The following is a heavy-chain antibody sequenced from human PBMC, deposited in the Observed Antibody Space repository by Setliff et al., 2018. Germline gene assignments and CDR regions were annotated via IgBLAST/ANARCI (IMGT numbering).Heavy chain of an antibody. CDR1: GFMFDDYA. J-gene: IGHJ4*02. CDR2: INWSGRSL. V-gene: IGHV3-20*04. CDR3: SKGTEAVAGTELDY. Sequence: PGGSLRLSCAASGFMFDDYAMAWVRQVPGKGLEWVSGINWSGRSLGYEDSVKGRFTISRDNPKSSLYLQMDSLKFEDTAFYYCSKGTEAVAGTELDYWGQGTLVTVSS. D-gene: IGHD6-19*01.